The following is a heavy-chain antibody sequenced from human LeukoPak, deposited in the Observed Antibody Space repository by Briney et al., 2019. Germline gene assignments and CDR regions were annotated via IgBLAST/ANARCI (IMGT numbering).Heavy chain of an antibody. V-gene: IGHV3-48*03. CDR1: GFTFSSYE. J-gene: IGHJ4*02. D-gene: IGHD3-10*01. CDR2: ISSSGTTI. CDR3: TRHLSYGSGSYYNFGY. Sequence: GGSLRLSCAASGFTFSSYEMNWVRQAPGKGLEWVSYISSSGTTIYYADSVKGRFTISRDNAKDSLYLQMNSLRAEDTAVYYCTRHLSYGSGSYYNFGYWGQGTLVTVSS.